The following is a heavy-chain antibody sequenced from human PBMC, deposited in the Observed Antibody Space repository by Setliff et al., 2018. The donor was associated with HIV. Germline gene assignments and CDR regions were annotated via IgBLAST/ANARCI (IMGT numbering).Heavy chain of an antibody. Sequence: GGSLRLSCAASGFTFSTSEMNWVRQAPGKGLEWVSYISSSGSSVYYGDSGKGRFTISRDNAKNSLYLQMNSLRAEDTAVYYCARGIYTGYDHFDYWGQGTLVTAPQ. CDR3: ARGIYTGYDHFDY. CDR2: ISSSGSSV. V-gene: IGHV3-48*03. D-gene: IGHD5-12*01. CDR1: GFTFSTSE. J-gene: IGHJ4*02.